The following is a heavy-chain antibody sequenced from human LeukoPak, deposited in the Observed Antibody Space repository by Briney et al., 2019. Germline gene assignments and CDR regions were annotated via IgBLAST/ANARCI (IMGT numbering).Heavy chain of an antibody. J-gene: IGHJ5*02. CDR1: GGSISSYY. CDR3: ARQNGERWEGYRSGGSCPNWFDP. Sequence: SETLSLTCTVSGGSISSYYWSWIRQPPGKGLEWIGYIYYSGSTNYNPSLKSRVTISVDTSKNQFSLKLSSVTAADTAVYYCARQNGERWEGYRSGGSCPNWFDPWGQGTLVTVSS. V-gene: IGHV4-59*08. D-gene: IGHD2-15*01. CDR2: IYYSGST.